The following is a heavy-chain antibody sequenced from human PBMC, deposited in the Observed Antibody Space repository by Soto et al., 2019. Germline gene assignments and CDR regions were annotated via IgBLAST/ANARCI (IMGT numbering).Heavy chain of an antibody. CDR1: GFTFTNSA. CDR3: ARLTGVFRLVLDY. D-gene: IGHD3-16*01. J-gene: IGHJ4*02. V-gene: IGHV1-58*01. CDR2: IVVGSGNT. Sequence: GASVKVSCKASGFTFTNSAVQWVRQARGQRLEWIGWIVVGSGNTNYAQKFQERVTITRDMSTTTAYMELSSLRSEDTAVYYCARLTGVFRLVLDYWGQGTQVTVSS.